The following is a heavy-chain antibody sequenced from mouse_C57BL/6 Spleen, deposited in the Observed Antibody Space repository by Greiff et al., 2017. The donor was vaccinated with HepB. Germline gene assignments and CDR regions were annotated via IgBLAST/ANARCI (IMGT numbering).Heavy chain of an antibody. D-gene: IGHD1-1*01. Sequence: VQRVESGAELARPGASVKLSCKASGYTFTSYGISWVKQRTGQGLEWIGEIYPRSGNTYYNEKFKGKATLTADKSSSTAYMELRSLTSEDSAVYFCARSYYYGSSSRYFDVWGTGTTVTVSS. CDR3: ARSYYYGSSSRYFDV. V-gene: IGHV1-81*01. J-gene: IGHJ1*03. CDR2: IYPRSGNT. CDR1: GYTFTSYG.